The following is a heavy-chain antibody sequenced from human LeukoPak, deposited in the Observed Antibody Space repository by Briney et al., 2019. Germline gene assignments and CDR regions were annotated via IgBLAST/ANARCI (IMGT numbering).Heavy chain of an antibody. CDR1: GFTVNANN. CDR3: ASLGGASRGC. Sequence: GSLRLSCTAPGFTVNANNMNWVRQAPGKGLEWVSLVYAGGATHHAESVKGRFTISRDSSSETLYLQMNSLTTDDTGVYYCASLGGASRGCWGQGILVTVSS. D-gene: IGHD3-3*01. J-gene: IGHJ4*02. V-gene: IGHV3-66*02. CDR2: VYAGGAT.